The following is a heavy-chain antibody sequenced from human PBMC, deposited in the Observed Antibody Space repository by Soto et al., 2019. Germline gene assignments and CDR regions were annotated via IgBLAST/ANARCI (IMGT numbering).Heavy chain of an antibody. CDR3: AKDDRYYYDSSGFFDY. CDR2: ISGSGGST. CDR1: GFTFSSYS. J-gene: IGHJ4*02. D-gene: IGHD3-22*01. Sequence: PGGSLRLSYAASGFTFSSYSMSWVRQAPGKGLEWVSAISGSGGSTYYADSVKGRFTISRDNSKNTLYLQMNSLRAEDTAVYYCAKDDRYYYDSSGFFDYWGQGTLVTVSS. V-gene: IGHV3-23*01.